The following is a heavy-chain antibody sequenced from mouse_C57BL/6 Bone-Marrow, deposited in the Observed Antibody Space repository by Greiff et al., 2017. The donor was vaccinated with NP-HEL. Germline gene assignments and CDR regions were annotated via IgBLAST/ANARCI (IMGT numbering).Heavy chain of an antibody. Sequence: QVQLQQPGAELVRPGTSVKLSCKASGYTFTSYWMHWVKQRPGQGLEWIGVIDPSDSYTNYNQKFKGKPTLTVDTSSSTAYMQLSSLTSEDSAVYYCARYDVWFAYWGQGTLVTVSA. CDR2: IDPSDSYT. CDR3: ARYDVWFAY. D-gene: IGHD2-3*01. J-gene: IGHJ3*01. CDR1: GYTFTSYW. V-gene: IGHV1-59*01.